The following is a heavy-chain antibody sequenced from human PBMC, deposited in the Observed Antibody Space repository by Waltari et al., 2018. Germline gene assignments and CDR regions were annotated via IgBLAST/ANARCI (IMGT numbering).Heavy chain of an antibody. V-gene: IGHV3-23*01. D-gene: IGHD2-8*01. CDR3: AKDNYCTNGLCYRDNWFDT. Sequence: EVQLLESGGGLVQPGGSLRLSCAASGFTFSSYAMRWIRHAPGKGVEWVSAISGSGGRTYYADSVKCRFTISRDNSKNTLYLQMNSLRAEDTAVYYCAKDNYCTNGLCYRDNWFDTWGQGTLVTVSS. CDR1: GFTFSSYA. CDR2: ISGSGGRT. J-gene: IGHJ5*02.